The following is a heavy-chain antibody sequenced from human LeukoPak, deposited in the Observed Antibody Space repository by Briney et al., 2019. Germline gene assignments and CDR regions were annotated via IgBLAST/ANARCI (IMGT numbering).Heavy chain of an antibody. V-gene: IGHV4-59*01. CDR3: ARDYDTTGANWIGP. CDR1: GDSINSYF. D-gene: IGHD3-9*01. Sequence: SETLSLACTVFGDSINSYFWSWIRQSPGKGLEWVGYVSYSGSTNYNPSLNSRVTISVDRSKNQFSLKLTSVTAADSAMYYCARDYDTTGANWIGPWGQGALVTVSS. J-gene: IGHJ5*02. CDR2: VSYSGST.